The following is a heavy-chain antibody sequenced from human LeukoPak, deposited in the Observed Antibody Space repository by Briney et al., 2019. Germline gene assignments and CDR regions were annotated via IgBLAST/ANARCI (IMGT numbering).Heavy chain of an antibody. D-gene: IGHD6-19*01. CDR3: AKDGRSSGRTYLDY. V-gene: IGHV3-23*01. CDR2: ISGGAIST. Sequence: GGSLRLSCAASGFTFSSYAMTWVRQAPGKGLDWVSAISGGAISTYYADSVKGRFTISRDNSKNTLYLQMNSLRGEDTAVYYCAKDGRSSGRTYLDYWGQGTLVTVSS. J-gene: IGHJ4*02. CDR1: GFTFSSYA.